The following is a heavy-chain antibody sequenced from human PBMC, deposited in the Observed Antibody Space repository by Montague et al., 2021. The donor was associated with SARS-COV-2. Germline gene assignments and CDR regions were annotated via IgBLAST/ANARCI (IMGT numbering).Heavy chain of an antibody. D-gene: IGHD1-26*01. J-gene: IGHJ4*02. CDR1: GFTFSSYA. Sequence: SLRLSCAVSGFTFSSYAFNWVRQAPGKGLDWVAIISNDGTNKYYADSVKGRFTISRDNSKNTLYMQMNSLRPDDSAMYCCARDRGEYSGSPDHYFDYWGQGTLVTVSS. V-gene: IGHV3-30*04. CDR2: ISNDGTNK. CDR3: ARDRGEYSGSPDHYFDY.